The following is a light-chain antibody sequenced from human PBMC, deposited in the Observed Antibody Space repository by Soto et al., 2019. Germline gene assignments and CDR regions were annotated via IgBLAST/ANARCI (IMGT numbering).Light chain of an antibody. CDR3: QQFGSSPPWT. Sequence: EIALTQSPGTLSVSPGERAILSCRTSQSISNTYLAWYQQKPGQPHRLLIYGASSRPTGIPDRFSGNGSGTDFILTITRLESEDFAVYYCQQFGSSPPWTFGQGTKVDIK. J-gene: IGKJ1*01. V-gene: IGKV3-20*01. CDR2: GAS. CDR1: QSISNTY.